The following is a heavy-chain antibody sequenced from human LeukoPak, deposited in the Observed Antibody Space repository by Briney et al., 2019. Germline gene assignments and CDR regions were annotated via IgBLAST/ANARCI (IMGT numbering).Heavy chain of an antibody. Sequence: SETLSLTCTVSGGSIRSSSYYWGWIRQPPGKGLEWIGSIYYSGITYYNPSLKSRVTISVDTSKNQFSLKLSSVTAADTAVYYCARDRDGAFDIWGQGTMVTVSS. CDR2: IYYSGIT. V-gene: IGHV4-39*07. CDR3: ARDRDGAFDI. J-gene: IGHJ3*02. CDR1: GGSIRSSSYY.